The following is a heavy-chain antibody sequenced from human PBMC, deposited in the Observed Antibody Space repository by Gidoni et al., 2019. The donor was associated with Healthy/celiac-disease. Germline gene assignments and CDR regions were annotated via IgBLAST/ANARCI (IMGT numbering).Heavy chain of an antibody. CDR1: GFPFSSYS. D-gene: IGHD2-2*01. Sequence: EVQLVESGGGLVKPGGSLRLSCAASGFPFSSYSMTWVRQAPGKGLEWVSSISSSSSYIYYADSVKGRFTISRDNAKNSLYLKMNSLRAEDTAVYYCARGTHTRRYCSSTSCSRDRKFDPWGQGTLVTVSS. J-gene: IGHJ5*02. CDR2: ISSSSSYI. CDR3: ARGTHTRRYCSSTSCSRDRKFDP. V-gene: IGHV3-21*01.